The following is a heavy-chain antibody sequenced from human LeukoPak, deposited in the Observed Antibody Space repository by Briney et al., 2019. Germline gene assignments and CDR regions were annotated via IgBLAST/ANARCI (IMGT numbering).Heavy chain of an antibody. V-gene: IGHV3-30*02. CDR2: IWYDGSNK. J-gene: IGHJ4*02. D-gene: IGHD5-12*01. CDR1: GFNFFTYG. Sequence: GGSLRLSCAASGFNFFTYGMHWVRQAPGKGLEWVAVIWYDGSNKYYADSVKGRFTISRDNSKNTLYLQMNSLRAEDTAVYYCAKDSGYSGYDPVDYWGQGTLVTVSS. CDR3: AKDSGYSGYDPVDY.